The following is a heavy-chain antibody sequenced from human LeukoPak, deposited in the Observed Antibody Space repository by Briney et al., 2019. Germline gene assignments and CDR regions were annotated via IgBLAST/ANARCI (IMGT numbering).Heavy chain of an antibody. Sequence: ASVKVSCKASGGTFSSYAISWVRQAPGQGLEWMGGIIPIFGTANYAQKFQGRVTITADESTSTAYMELSSLRSEDTAVYYCARNLIPEQLVLNFWGQGTLVTVSS. J-gene: IGHJ4*02. CDR3: ARNLIPEQLVLNF. V-gene: IGHV1-69*13. CDR1: GGTFSSYA. CDR2: IIPIFGTA. D-gene: IGHD6-13*01.